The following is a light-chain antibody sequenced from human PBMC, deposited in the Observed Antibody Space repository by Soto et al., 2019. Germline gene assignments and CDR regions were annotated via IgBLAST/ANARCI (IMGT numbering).Light chain of an antibody. J-gene: IGKJ4*01. V-gene: IGKV3-20*01. CDR2: RGS. CDR3: QQYGSSPLT. Sequence: EIVLTHSPGTLSLSPCERATLSFSASQSVSVRFLAWYQQRPGQTPRVLIYRGSNRATDIPDRFSGSGSGTDFTLTISRLEPADFAVYYCQQYGSSPLTFGGGTKVDIK. CDR1: QSVSVRF.